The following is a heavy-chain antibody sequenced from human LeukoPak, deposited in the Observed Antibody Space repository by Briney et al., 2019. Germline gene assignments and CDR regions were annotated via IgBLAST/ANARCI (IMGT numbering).Heavy chain of an antibody. D-gene: IGHD3-10*01. CDR3: ARSSYGAGSKPYWVDY. CDR1: GGSISSSSYY. V-gene: IGHV4-39*01. CDR2: YSGST. Sequence: SETLSLTCTVSGGSISSSSYYRAWIRQPPGKGLEYIGSYSGSTYYNPSLKSRVTISVDTSKKQLSLKLSSVTAADTAVYYCARSSYGAGSKPYWVDYWGQGTLVTVSS. J-gene: IGHJ4*02.